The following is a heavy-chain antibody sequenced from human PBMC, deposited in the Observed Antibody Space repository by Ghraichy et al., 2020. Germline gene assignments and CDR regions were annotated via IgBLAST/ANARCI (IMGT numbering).Heavy chain of an antibody. D-gene: IGHD3-3*01. Sequence: GSLRLSCAVYGGSFSGYYWSWIRQPPGKGLEWIGEINHSGSTNYNPSLKSRVTILVDTSKNQFSLKLSSVTAADTAVYYCARGKYYDFWSGYYRSWFDPWGQGTLVTVSS. CDR2: INHSGST. J-gene: IGHJ5*02. CDR1: GGSFSGYY. V-gene: IGHV4-34*01. CDR3: ARGKYYDFWSGYYRSWFDP.